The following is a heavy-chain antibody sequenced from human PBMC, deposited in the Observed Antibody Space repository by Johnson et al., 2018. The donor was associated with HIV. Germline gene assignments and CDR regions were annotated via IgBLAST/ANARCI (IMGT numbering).Heavy chain of an antibody. CDR3: ARGGDIVLVVYAMGHDAFDI. D-gene: IGHD2-8*02. Sequence: QVQLVESGGGVVQPGRPERFFCVVTGFTFSNYAMHWVRQAPGKGLEYVSAITWNGGSTGYADSVKGRFTISRDNAKNSLYLQMNSLRAEDTALYYCARGGDIVLVVYAMGHDAFDIWGQGTMVTVSS. J-gene: IGHJ3*02. CDR1: GFTFSNYA. V-gene: IGHV3-64*04. CDR2: ITWNGGST.